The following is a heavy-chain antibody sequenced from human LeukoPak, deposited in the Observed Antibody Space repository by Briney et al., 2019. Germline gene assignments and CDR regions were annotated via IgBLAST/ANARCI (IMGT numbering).Heavy chain of an antibody. V-gene: IGHV4-4*02. CDR2: IYHSGST. CDR1: GGSISSSNW. D-gene: IGHD6-19*01. CDR3: ARGYSSGWPYYYYYMDV. J-gene: IGHJ6*03. Sequence: PSGTLSLTCAVSGGSISSSNWWSWVRQPPGKGLEWIGEIYHSGSTNYNPSLKSRVTISVDKSKNQFSLKLSSVTAADTAVYYCARGYSSGWPYYYYYMDVWGKGTTVTISS.